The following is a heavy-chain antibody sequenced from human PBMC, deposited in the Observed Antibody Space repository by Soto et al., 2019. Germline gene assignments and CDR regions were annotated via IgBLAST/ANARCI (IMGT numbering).Heavy chain of an antibody. CDR2: ISWNSGSI. CDR1: GFTFDDYA. J-gene: IGHJ6*03. CDR3: VLYCSSTSCPPDYYYMDV. V-gene: IGHV3-9*01. D-gene: IGHD2-2*01. Sequence: QPGGSLRLSCAASGFTFDDYAMHWVRQAPGKGLEWVSGISWNSGSIGYADSVKGRFTISRDNAKNSLYLQMNSLRAEDTALYYCVLYCSSTSCPPDYYYMDVWGKGTTVTVSS.